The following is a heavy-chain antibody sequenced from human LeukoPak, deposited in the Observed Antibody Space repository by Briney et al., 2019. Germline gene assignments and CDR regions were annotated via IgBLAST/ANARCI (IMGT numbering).Heavy chain of an antibody. Sequence: SETLSLTCTVSGGSISSGSYYWGWIRQPPGKGLEWIGSIYYSGSTYYNPSLKSRVTISVDTSKNQFSLKLSSVTAADTAVYYCASTYPRGIAVAGLNFDYWGQGTLVTVSS. CDR3: ASTYPRGIAVAGLNFDY. J-gene: IGHJ4*02. D-gene: IGHD6-19*01. V-gene: IGHV4-39*01. CDR2: IYYSGST. CDR1: GGSISSGSYY.